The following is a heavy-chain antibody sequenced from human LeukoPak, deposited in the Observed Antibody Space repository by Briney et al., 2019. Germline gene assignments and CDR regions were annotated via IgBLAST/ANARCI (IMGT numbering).Heavy chain of an antibody. J-gene: IGHJ3*02. D-gene: IGHD1-26*01. Sequence: PGGSLRLSCAASGFTFSSYGMHWVRQAPGKGLEWVAVIWYGGSNKYYADSVKGRFTISRDNSKNTLYLQMNSLRAEDTAVYYCAKDLGSFQLADAFDIWGQGTMVTVSS. CDR2: IWYGGSNK. V-gene: IGHV3-30*02. CDR1: GFTFSSYG. CDR3: AKDLGSFQLADAFDI.